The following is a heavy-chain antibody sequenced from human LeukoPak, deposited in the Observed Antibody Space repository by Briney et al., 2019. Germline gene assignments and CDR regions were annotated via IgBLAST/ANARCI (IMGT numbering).Heavy chain of an antibody. V-gene: IGHV3-23*01. CDR2: IGSSGHST. Sequence: PGGSLRLSCAPSGFTVSSSYMSWVRQAPGKGLEWVSAIGSSGHSTYYADSVKGRFTTSRDNSKNTLYLQMSSLRSDDTAVYYCAKIGATTPLTGGWGQGTLVTVSS. CDR1: GFTVSSSY. CDR3: AKIGATTPLTGG. J-gene: IGHJ4*02. D-gene: IGHD3-9*01.